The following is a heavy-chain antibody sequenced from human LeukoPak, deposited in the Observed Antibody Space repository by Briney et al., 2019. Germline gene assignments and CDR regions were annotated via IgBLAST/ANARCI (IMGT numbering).Heavy chain of an antibody. D-gene: IGHD3-10*01. CDR2: INHSGST. CDR3: ARHFRLVRGVID. CDR1: GGSISSYY. Sequence: SETLSLTCTVSGGSISSYYWSWIRQPPGKGLEWIGEINHSGSTNYNPSLKSRVTISVDTSKNQFSLKLSSVTAADTAVYYCARHFRLVRGVIDWGQGTLVTVSS. J-gene: IGHJ4*02. V-gene: IGHV4-34*01.